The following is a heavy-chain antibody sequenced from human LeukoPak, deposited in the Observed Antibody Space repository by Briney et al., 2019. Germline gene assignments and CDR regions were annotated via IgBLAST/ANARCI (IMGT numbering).Heavy chain of an antibody. Sequence: SVKVSCKAFGGTFSSYAISWLRQAPGQGLEWMGGSIPIFDTTNYAQKFQGRVTITADESTSTAYMELSSLRSEDTAVYYCATHRLDTAMVPFYFDYWGQGTLVTVSS. V-gene: IGHV1-69*13. CDR3: ATHRLDTAMVPFYFDY. J-gene: IGHJ4*02. CDR2: SIPIFDTT. CDR1: GGTFSSYA. D-gene: IGHD5-18*01.